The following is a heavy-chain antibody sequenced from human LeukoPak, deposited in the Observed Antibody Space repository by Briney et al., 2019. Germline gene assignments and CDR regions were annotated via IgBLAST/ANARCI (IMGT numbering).Heavy chain of an antibody. CDR1: GGSISGYY. J-gene: IGHJ4*02. D-gene: IGHD6-19*01. CDR3: ASRDSSGWYDFDY. Sequence: KPSETLSLTCTVSGGSISGYYWSWIRQPPGEGLEWIGYIYDSGSTDYNPSLRSRVTVSVDTSKNQFSLKLSSVTAADTAVYYCASRDSSGWYDFDYWGQGTLVTVSS. CDR2: IYDSGST. V-gene: IGHV4-59*08.